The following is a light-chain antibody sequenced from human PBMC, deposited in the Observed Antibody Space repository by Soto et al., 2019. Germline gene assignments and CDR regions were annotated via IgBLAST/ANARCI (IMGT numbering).Light chain of an antibody. Sequence: QSALTQPASVSGSPGQSITISCTGTSSDVGSYNLVSWYQQHPGKAPKLIISDVSKRPSRVSNRFSGSKSGNTASLTISGLQAEDEADYYCCSCASSSTWVFGGGTKLTVL. CDR1: SSDVGSYNL. J-gene: IGLJ3*02. CDR3: CSCASSSTWV. CDR2: DVS. V-gene: IGLV2-23*02.